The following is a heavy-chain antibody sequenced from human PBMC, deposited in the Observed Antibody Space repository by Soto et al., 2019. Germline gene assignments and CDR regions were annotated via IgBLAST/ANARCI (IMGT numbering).Heavy chain of an antibody. CDR3: AMSLMNTAMVTFYYFDY. J-gene: IGHJ4*02. CDR2: INAANGNT. Sequence: GASVKVSCKASGYTFTTYAMHWVRQAPGQRLEWMGWINAANGNTKYSQKFQGRVTITRDTSASTAYMELSSLRSEDTAVYYCAMSLMNTAMVTFYYFDYWGQGTLVTVSS. CDR1: GYTFTTYA. D-gene: IGHD5-18*01. V-gene: IGHV1-3*01.